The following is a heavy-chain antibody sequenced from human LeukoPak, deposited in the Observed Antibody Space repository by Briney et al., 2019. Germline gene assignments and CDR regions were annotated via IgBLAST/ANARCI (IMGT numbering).Heavy chain of an antibody. CDR1: GFTFSSYG. V-gene: IGHV3-33*01. D-gene: IGHD3-10*01. CDR2: IWYDGSNK. CDR3: ARDSGLWFYYFDY. Sequence: GRSLRLSCAASGFTFSSYGMHWVRQAPGKGLEWVAVIWYDGSNKYYADSVKGRFTISRDNSKNTLYLQMNSRRAEDTAVYYCARDSGLWFYYFDYWGQGTLVTVSS. J-gene: IGHJ4*02.